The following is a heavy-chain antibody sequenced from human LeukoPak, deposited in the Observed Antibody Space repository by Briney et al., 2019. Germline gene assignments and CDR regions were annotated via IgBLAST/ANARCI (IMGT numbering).Heavy chain of an antibody. D-gene: IGHD2/OR15-2a*01. Sequence: GGSLRLSCAASGFTFSSYWMSWVRQAPGKGLEWVANIKQDGSEKYYVDSVKGRFTISRDNAKNSLYLQMNSLRAEDTAVYYCVREVVIVPDYYYYGMDVWGQGTTVTVSS. V-gene: IGHV3-7*03. CDR1: GFTFSSYW. CDR2: IKQDGSEK. CDR3: VREVVIVPDYYYYGMDV. J-gene: IGHJ6*02.